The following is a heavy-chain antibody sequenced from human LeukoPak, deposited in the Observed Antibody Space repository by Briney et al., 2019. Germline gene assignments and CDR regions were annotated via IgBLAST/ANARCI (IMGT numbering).Heavy chain of an antibody. Sequence: SVKVSCKASGDTFSSYAISWVRQAPGQGLEWMGGIIPIFGTANYAQKFQGRVTITADESTSTAYMELSSLRSEDTAVYYCARFHDFWSGPNWFDPWGQGTLVTVSS. J-gene: IGHJ5*02. CDR1: GDTFSSYA. CDR3: ARFHDFWSGPNWFDP. V-gene: IGHV1-69*01. CDR2: IIPIFGTA. D-gene: IGHD3-3*01.